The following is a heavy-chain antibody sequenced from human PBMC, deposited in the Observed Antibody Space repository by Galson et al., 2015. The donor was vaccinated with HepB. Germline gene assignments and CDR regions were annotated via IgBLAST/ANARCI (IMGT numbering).Heavy chain of an antibody. CDR3: AKGSDYYGSGTYHNGALYSDH. V-gene: IGHV3-23*01. J-gene: IGHJ4*02. D-gene: IGHD3-10*01. CDR1: GFGFGHYA. CDR2: ISGAGGST. Sequence: SLRLSCAGSGFGFGHYAMSWARQAPGKELEWLSAISGAGGSTYYANSVRGRFTIARDNSKNTLYLQMNGLRAEDTAVYYCAKGSDYYGSGTYHNGALYSDHWGQGTLVTVSS.